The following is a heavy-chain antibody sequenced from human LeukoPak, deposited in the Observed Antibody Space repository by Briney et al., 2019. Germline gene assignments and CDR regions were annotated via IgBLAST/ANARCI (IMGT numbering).Heavy chain of an antibody. V-gene: IGHV3-74*01. D-gene: IGHD6-19*01. CDR3: ARDRYIAVAGTERYYFDY. Sequence: GGSLRLSCAASGFTFSSYWMHWVRQAPGKGLVWVSRINSDGSSTSYADSVKGRFTISRDNAKNTLYLQMNSLRAEDTAVYYCARDRYIAVAGTERYYFDYWGQGTLVTVSS. CDR2: INSDGSST. CDR1: GFTFSSYW. J-gene: IGHJ4*02.